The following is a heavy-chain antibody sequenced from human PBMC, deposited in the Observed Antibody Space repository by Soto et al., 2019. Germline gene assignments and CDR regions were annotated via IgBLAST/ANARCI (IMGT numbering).Heavy chain of an antibody. CDR2: MNSDGSRA. Sequence: PGGSLRLSCIASGFTFSTYLMHWVRQAPVKGLVWVSRMNSDGSRAYYADSVKGRFTISRDNARNTLSLQMNSLRAEDTAVYYCVRDGYPAWVYGVDVWGQGTTVTVSS. D-gene: IGHD1-1*01. V-gene: IGHV3-74*01. J-gene: IGHJ6*02. CDR3: VRDGYPAWVYGVDV. CDR1: GFTFSTYL.